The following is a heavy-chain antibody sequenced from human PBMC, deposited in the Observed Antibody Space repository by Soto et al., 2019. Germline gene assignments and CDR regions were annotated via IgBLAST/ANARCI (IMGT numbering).Heavy chain of an antibody. V-gene: IGHV3-33*01. Sequence: GGSLQLSCSASGFPFSSYCMHWVRQAPGKGLECVAVIWYDGSNKYYADSVKGRFTISRDNSKNTLYLQMNSLRAEDTAVYYCARELLYSYGPGYYYYYGMDVWGQGTTVTVSS. CDR1: GFPFSSYC. D-gene: IGHD5-18*01. CDR3: ARELLYSYGPGYYYYYGMDV. CDR2: IWYDGSNK. J-gene: IGHJ6*02.